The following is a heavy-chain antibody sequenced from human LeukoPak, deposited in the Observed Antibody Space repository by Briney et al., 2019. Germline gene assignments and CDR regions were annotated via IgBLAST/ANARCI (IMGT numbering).Heavy chain of an antibody. J-gene: IGHJ6*02. CDR2: ISSSGSTI. D-gene: IGHD5-18*01. CDR3: ARERRGYSYGSSDNRLREHYGMDV. V-gene: IGHV3-48*04. CDR1: GFTFSSYS. Sequence: PGGSLRLSCAASGFTFSSYSMNWVRQAPGKGLEWVSYISSSGSTIYYADSVKGRFTISRDNAKNSLYLQMNSLRAEDTAVYYCARERRGYSYGSSDNRLREHYGMDVWGQGTTVTVSS.